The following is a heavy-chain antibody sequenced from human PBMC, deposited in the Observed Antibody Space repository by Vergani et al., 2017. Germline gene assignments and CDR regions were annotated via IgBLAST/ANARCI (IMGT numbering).Heavy chain of an antibody. V-gene: IGHV4-59*01. D-gene: IGHD3-3*01. CDR1: GGSISSYY. Sequence: QVQLQESGPGLVKPSETLSLTCTVSGGSISSYYWSWIRQPPGKGLEWIGYIYYSGSTNYNPSLKSRVTISVDTSKNQFSLKLSSVTAADTAVYHCARVYYDFWSAPRGYYYYMDVWGKGTTVTVSS. J-gene: IGHJ6*03. CDR3: ARVYYDFWSAPRGYYYYMDV. CDR2: IYYSGST.